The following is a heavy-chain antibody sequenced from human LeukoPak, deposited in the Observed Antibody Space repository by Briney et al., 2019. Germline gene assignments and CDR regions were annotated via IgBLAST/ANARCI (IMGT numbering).Heavy chain of an antibody. V-gene: IGHV3-48*04. CDR1: GFTFNSHS. CDR3: ARGYDTSGYYTDIDY. Sequence: GGSLRLSCAASGFTFNSHSMNWVRQAPGKGLEWVSYISSSCSTIYYADSVKGRFSISRDNAKNSLYLQMNSLRADDTAVYYCARGYDTSGYYTDIDYWGQGTLVTVSS. J-gene: IGHJ4*02. CDR2: ISSSCSTI. D-gene: IGHD3-22*01.